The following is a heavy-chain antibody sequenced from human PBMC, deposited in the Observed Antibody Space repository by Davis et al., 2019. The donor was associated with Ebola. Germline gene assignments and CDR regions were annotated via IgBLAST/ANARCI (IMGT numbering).Heavy chain of an antibody. CDR2: INHSGST. D-gene: IGHD4-17*01. CDR3: ARSRYGDYVLDY. J-gene: IGHJ4*02. Sequence: PSETLSLTCAVYGGSFSGYYWSWIRQPPGKGLEWIGEINHSGSTNYNPSLKSRVTISVDTSKNQFSLKLSSVTAADTAVYYCARSRYGDYVLDYWGQGTLVTVSS. V-gene: IGHV4-34*01. CDR1: GGSFSGYY.